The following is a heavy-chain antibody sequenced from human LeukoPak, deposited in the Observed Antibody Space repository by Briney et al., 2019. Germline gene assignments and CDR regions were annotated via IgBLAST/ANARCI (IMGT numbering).Heavy chain of an antibody. Sequence: GASAKVSCKASGYTFTSYGISWVRQAPGQGLEWMGWISAYNGNTNYAQKLQGRVTMTTDTSTSTAYMELRSLRSDDTAVYYCAREVRLMVRGPKGYYYYGMDVWGKGTTVTVSS. CDR2: ISAYNGNT. CDR1: GYTFTSYG. D-gene: IGHD3-10*01. V-gene: IGHV1-18*04. CDR3: AREVRLMVRGPKGYYYYGMDV. J-gene: IGHJ6*04.